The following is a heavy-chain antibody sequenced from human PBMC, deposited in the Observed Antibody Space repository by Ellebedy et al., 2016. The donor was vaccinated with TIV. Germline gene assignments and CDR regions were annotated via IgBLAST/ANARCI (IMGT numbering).Heavy chain of an antibody. Sequence: PGGSLRLSCAASGFAVNSYYITWARQAPGKGLDWVSVIFTSDITSYADPVRGRFTISRDTYKNTLFLQMNSLGVEETAIYYGALVDFCWGQGTLVTVSS. V-gene: IGHV3-53*01. CDR2: IFTSDIT. CDR3: ALVDFC. J-gene: IGHJ4*02. CDR1: GFAVNSYY.